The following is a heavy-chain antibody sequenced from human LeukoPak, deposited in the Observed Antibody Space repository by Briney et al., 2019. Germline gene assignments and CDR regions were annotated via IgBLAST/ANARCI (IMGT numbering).Heavy chain of an antibody. Sequence: TGGSLRLSCAASGFTFSSYEMNWVRQAPGKGLEWVSYISSSGSTIYYADSVKGRFTISRDNAKNSLYLQMNSLRAEDTAVYYCARDSEYSSGWYDYWRQGTLVTVSS. D-gene: IGHD6-19*01. J-gene: IGHJ4*02. CDR2: ISSSGSTI. CDR1: GFTFSSYE. CDR3: ARDSEYSSGWYDY. V-gene: IGHV3-48*03.